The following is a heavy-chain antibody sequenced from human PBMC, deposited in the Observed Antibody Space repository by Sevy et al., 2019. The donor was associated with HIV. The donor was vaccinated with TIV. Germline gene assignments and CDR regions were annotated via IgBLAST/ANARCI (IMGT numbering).Heavy chain of an antibody. D-gene: IGHD3-3*01. CDR2: IWYDGSIK. CDR1: GFTFSGYG. J-gene: IGHJ3*02. V-gene: IGHV3-30*02. CDR3: ASAREEEWLGDM. Sequence: GGSLRLSCAASGFTFSGYGMHWVRQAPGKGLEWVAFIWYDGSIKYYADSVKGRFTISRDNSKNTLYLQMNSLSAEDTAIYYCASAREEEWLGDMWGQGTMVTVSS.